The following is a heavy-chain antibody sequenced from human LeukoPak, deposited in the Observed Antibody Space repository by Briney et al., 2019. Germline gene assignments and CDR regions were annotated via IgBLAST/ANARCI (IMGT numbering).Heavy chain of an antibody. D-gene: IGHD2-15*01. V-gene: IGHV3-15*01. CDR1: GFTFSNAW. CDR2: IKSKTDGGTT. J-gene: IGHJ6*03. CDR3: ARDCSGGPHYYMDV. Sequence: GGSLRLSCAASGFTFSNAWMSWVRQAPGKGLEWVGRIKSKTDGGTTDYAAPVKGRFTISRDDSKNTLYLQMNSLRAENTAVYYCARDCSGGPHYYMDVWGKGTTVTVSS.